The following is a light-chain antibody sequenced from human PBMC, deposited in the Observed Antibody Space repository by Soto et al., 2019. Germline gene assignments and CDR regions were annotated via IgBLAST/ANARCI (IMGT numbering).Light chain of an antibody. CDR1: QSVSSY. V-gene: IGKV3-11*01. J-gene: IGKJ2*01. Sequence: EIVLTQSPATLSLSPGERATLSCRASQSVSSYLAWYQQKPGQAPRLLIYDASNRATDIPARFSGSGSGTDFTLTISSLEPEDFAVYYCQQRSNWPPAFDQGTKLEIK. CDR3: QQRSNWPPA. CDR2: DAS.